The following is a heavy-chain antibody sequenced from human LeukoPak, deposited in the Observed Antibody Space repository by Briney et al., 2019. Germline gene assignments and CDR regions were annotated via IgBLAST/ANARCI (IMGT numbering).Heavy chain of an antibody. Sequence: ASVKVSCKASGYTFTGYYMHWVRQAPGQGLEWMGWINPNSGGTNYAQKFQGWVTMTRDTSISTAYMELSRLRSDDTAVYYCASAGYYYGSGFDYWGQGTLVTVSS. CDR3: ASAGYYYGSGFDY. D-gene: IGHD3-10*01. J-gene: IGHJ4*02. CDR1: GYTFTGYY. V-gene: IGHV1-2*04. CDR2: INPNSGGT.